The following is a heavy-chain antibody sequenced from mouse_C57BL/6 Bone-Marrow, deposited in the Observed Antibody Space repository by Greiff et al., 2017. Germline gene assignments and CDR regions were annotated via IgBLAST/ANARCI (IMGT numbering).Heavy chain of an antibody. CDR1: GYAFSSSW. Sequence: QVQLQQSGPELVKPGASVKISCKASGYAFSSSWMNWVKQRPGKGLEWIGRIYPGDGDTNYNGKFKGKATLTADKSSSTAYMQLSSLTSEDSAVYFCARLGAYYSNYDAMDYWGLGTSVTVSS. CDR2: IYPGDGDT. J-gene: IGHJ4*01. V-gene: IGHV1-82*01. D-gene: IGHD2-5*01. CDR3: ARLGAYYSNYDAMDY.